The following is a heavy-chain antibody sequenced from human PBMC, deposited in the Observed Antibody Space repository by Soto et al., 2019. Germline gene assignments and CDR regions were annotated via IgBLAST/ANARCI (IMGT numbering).Heavy chain of an antibody. Sequence: QVQLVESGGGVVQPGRSLRLSCAASGFTFSSYAMHWVRQAPGKGLEWVAVISYDGSNKYYAGSVKGRFTISRDNSKNTLYLQMNSLRAEDTAVYYCARASNGWYYDYWGQGTLVTVSS. CDR3: ARASNGWYYDY. V-gene: IGHV3-30-3*01. J-gene: IGHJ4*02. CDR2: ISYDGSNK. CDR1: GFTFSSYA. D-gene: IGHD6-19*01.